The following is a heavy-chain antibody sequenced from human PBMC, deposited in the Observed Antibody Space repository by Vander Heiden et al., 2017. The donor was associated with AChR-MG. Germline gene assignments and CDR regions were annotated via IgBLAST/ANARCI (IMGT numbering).Heavy chain of an antibody. D-gene: IGHD4-17*01. CDR3: AKDPYGDYYYGMDV. CDR1: GFTFSSYA. Sequence: EVQLLQSGGALVQPGGSLRLPCAAFGFTFSSYAMGWVRQAPGKGLEWVSAIGGSGGSTYYANSVKGRFTISRANSKNTLYLQMHSLRAEDTAVYYCAKDPYGDYYYGMDVWGQGPTVTVSS. CDR2: IGGSGGST. V-gene: IGHV3-23*01. J-gene: IGHJ6*02.